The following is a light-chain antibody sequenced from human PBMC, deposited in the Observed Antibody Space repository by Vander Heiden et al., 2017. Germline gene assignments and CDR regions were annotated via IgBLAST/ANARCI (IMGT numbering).Light chain of an antibody. CDR3: QQYGGSPWT. J-gene: IGKJ1*01. CDR2: AAS. CDR1: QSIRSGY. Sequence: EIVLTQSPATLSLSPGVRATRFCGARQSIRSGYLAWYQQKPGLAPKLVIHAASRRATGIPDRFSGSGSGTDFTLTINRLEPEDFAMYYCQQYGGSPWTFGQGTKVEIK. V-gene: IGKV3D-20*01.